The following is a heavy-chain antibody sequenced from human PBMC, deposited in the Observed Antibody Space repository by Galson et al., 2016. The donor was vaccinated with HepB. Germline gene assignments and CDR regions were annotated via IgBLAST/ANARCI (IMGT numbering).Heavy chain of an antibody. CDR3: ARDRSLVVPEYYYNYGMDV. CDR1: GGSISSDDYY. Sequence: TLSLTCTVSGGSISSDDYYWSWIRQPPGKGLEWIGYIYYSGSTYYNPSLKSRLTISVDTSKNQFSLKLSSVTAADTAVYYCARDRSLVVPEYYYNYGMDVWGQGTTVTDSS. CDR2: IYYSGST. J-gene: IGHJ6*02. V-gene: IGHV4-30-4*01. D-gene: IGHD2-2*01.